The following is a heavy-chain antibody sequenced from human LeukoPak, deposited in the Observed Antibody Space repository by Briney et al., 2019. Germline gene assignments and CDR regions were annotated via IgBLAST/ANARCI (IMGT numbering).Heavy chain of an antibody. J-gene: IGHJ4*02. CDR2: IKSKTDGGTT. V-gene: IGHV3-15*01. Sequence: GGSLRLSCAASGFTFSSYSMNWVRQAPGKGLEWVGRIKSKTDGGTTDYAAPVKGRFTISRDDSKNMLYLQMNSLKTEDTAVYYCTTDHLYDSSGYYRGFDYWGQGTLVTVSS. D-gene: IGHD3-22*01. CDR1: GFTFSSYS. CDR3: TTDHLYDSSGYYRGFDY.